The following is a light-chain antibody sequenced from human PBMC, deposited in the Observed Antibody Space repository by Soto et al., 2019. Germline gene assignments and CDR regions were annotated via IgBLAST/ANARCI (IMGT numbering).Light chain of an antibody. J-gene: IGLJ1*01. CDR3: SSPRSSSFYV. V-gene: IGLV2-14*03. CDR2: DVT. Sequence: QSALTQPASVSGSPGQSITISCTGTSSDIGSYNYVSWYQQHPGQAPKLMIYDVTNRPSGVSNRFSGSKSGNTASLTISGLQAEDEADDYCSSPRSSSFYVFGTGTKVTVL. CDR1: SSDIGSYNY.